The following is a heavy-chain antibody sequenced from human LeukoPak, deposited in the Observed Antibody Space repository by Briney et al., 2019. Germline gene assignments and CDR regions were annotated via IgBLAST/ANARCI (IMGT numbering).Heavy chain of an antibody. Sequence: GGSLRLSCAASGFTFSIYAMSWVRQAPGKGLEWVSSISGSGDRTYYADSVKGRFTISRDNSKNTLYVQMSSLRADDTAIYYCARESSGIAATDKIDYWGQGALVTVSS. J-gene: IGHJ4*02. CDR1: GFTFSIYA. D-gene: IGHD6-13*01. CDR3: ARESSGIAATDKIDY. V-gene: IGHV3-23*01. CDR2: ISGSGDRT.